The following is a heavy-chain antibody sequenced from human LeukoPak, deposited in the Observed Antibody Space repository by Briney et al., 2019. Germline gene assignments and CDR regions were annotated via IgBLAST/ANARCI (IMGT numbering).Heavy chain of an antibody. Sequence: SVKVSCKASGGAFSSYAISWVRQAPGQGLEWMGRIIPIFGTANYAQKFQGRVTITADESTSTAYMELSSLRSEDTAVYYCARDNYDILTGYSLYYFDYWGQGTLVTVSS. D-gene: IGHD3-9*01. J-gene: IGHJ4*02. V-gene: IGHV1-69*13. CDR1: GGAFSSYA. CDR2: IIPIFGTA. CDR3: ARDNYDILTGYSLYYFDY.